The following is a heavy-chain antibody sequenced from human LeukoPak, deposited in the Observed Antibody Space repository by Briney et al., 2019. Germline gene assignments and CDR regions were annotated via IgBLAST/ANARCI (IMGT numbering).Heavy chain of an antibody. Sequence: SETLSLTCTASGGSISNRNSYWGWIRQPPGKGLEWIGPIHYSRSTYYNPSLTSRVTVSPDTSTNQFSMQMSSVPAAGPAVHYWSGGDGNYYFPFDYWGQGTLVTVSS. CDR2: IHYSRST. D-gene: IGHD4-17*01. V-gene: IGHV4-39*01. CDR3: SGGDGNYYFPFDY. J-gene: IGHJ4*02. CDR1: GGSISNRNSY.